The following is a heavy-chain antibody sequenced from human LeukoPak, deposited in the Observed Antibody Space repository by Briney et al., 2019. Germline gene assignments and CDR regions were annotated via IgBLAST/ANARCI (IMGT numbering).Heavy chain of an antibody. CDR3: ARPANRGDAFDS. D-gene: IGHD2/OR15-2a*01. J-gene: IGHJ3*02. CDR1: GYSFTSYW. CDR2: IYPGDPDN. Sequence: GESLKISCKGSGYSFTSYWIGWVRQMPGKGLEWMGIIYPGDPDNRYSPSFQGQVTISADKSITTAYLQWSSLRASDTAMYYCARPANRGDAFDSWGHGIIVSVSS. V-gene: IGHV5-51*01.